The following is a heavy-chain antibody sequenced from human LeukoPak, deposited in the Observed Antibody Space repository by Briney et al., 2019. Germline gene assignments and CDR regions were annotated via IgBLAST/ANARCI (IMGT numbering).Heavy chain of an antibody. J-gene: IGHJ4*02. Sequence: SETLFLXCTVSGGSISSYYWSWIRQPPGKGLEWIGYIYYSGSTNYNPSLKSRVTISVDTSKNQFSLKLSSVTAADTAVYCCARAPLTYYDFWSGDPVFYFDYWGQGTLVTVSS. CDR3: ARAPLTYYDFWSGDPVFYFDY. CDR1: GGSISSYY. V-gene: IGHV4-59*01. D-gene: IGHD3-3*01. CDR2: IYYSGST.